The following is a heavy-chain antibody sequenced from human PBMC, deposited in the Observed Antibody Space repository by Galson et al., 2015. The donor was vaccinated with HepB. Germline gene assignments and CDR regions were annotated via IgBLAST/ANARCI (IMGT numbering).Heavy chain of an antibody. D-gene: IGHD6-13*01. CDR1: GFTFSSYA. CDR2: IWYDGSNK. CDR3: ARDVTHSGSWYWVFGDFDY. J-gene: IGHJ4*02. Sequence: SLRLSCAASGFTFSSYAMHWVRQAPGKGLEWVAVIWYDGSNKYYADSVKGRFTISRDNSKNTLYLQMNSLRAEDTAVYYCARDVTHSGSWYWVFGDFDYWGQGTLVTVSS. V-gene: IGHV3-33*08.